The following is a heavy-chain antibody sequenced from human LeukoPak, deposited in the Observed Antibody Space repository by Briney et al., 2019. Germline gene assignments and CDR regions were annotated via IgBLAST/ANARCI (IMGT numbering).Heavy chain of an antibody. V-gene: IGHV1-8*03. CDR2: MNPNSGNT. D-gene: IGHD2-2*02. J-gene: IGHJ4*02. Sequence: ASVKVSCKASGYTFTSYDINWVRQATGQGLEWMGWMNPNSGNTGYAQKFQGRVTITRNTSASTVYMELSSLSSEDMAVYYCTLYNYWGQGTLVTVSS. CDR3: TLYNY. CDR1: GYTFTSYD.